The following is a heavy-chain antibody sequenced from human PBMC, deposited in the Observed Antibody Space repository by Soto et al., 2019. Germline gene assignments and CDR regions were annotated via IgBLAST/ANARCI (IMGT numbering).Heavy chain of an antibody. CDR3: ARDPRTPEEYYGMDV. J-gene: IGHJ6*02. V-gene: IGHV3-30-3*01. CDR1: GFTFNSYA. CDR2: ISYDGSNK. Sequence: QVQLVEAGGGVVQPGRSLRLSCAASGFTFNSYAMHWVRQAPGKGLEWVAVISYDGSNKYYADSVKGRFTISRDNSKNTLYLQMNSLRAEDTAVYYCARDPRTPEEYYGMDVWGQGTTVTVSS.